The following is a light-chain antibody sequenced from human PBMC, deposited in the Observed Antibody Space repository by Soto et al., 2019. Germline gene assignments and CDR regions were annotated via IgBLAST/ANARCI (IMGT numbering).Light chain of an antibody. CDR1: QSVSSN. CDR2: GAS. Sequence: EILMTQYPATLSVSPGERATLSCRASQSVSSNLAWYQQKPGQAPRLLIYGASTRATGIPAGFSGSGSGTEFTLTISSLQSEDFAVYYCQQYNNWPRTFGPGTKVDIK. V-gene: IGKV3-15*01. CDR3: QQYNNWPRT. J-gene: IGKJ3*01.